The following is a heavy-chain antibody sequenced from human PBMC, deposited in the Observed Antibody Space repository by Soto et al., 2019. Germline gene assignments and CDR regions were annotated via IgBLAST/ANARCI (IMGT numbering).Heavy chain of an antibody. J-gene: IGHJ4*02. CDR1: GYTFTAHF. CDR2: INTSTGGP. CDR3: AKDCPTHPRDLIVWSGEFFS. V-gene: IGHV1-2*02. Sequence: QLVQSGAEVKKPGASVKVSCKASGYTFTAHFIHWVRQAPGQGFEWMGWINTSTGGPNYAEKFEGKVTMTRDTTTNTAYMELNGLTSDDTAVYYCAKDCPTHPRDLIVWSGEFFSWGQGTLGSVSS. D-gene: IGHD3-10*01.